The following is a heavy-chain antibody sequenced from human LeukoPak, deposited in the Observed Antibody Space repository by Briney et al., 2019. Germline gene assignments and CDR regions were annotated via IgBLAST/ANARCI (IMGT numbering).Heavy chain of an antibody. J-gene: IGHJ2*01. D-gene: IGHD3-22*01. Sequence: SETLSLTCAVYGGSFSGYYWSWIRQPPGKGLEWIGEINHSGSTNYNPSLKGRVTISVDTSKNQFSLKLSSVTAADTAVYYCARADSSGYYGWYFDLWGRGTLVTVSS. CDR1: GGSFSGYY. CDR3: ARADSSGYYGWYFDL. V-gene: IGHV4-34*01. CDR2: INHSGST.